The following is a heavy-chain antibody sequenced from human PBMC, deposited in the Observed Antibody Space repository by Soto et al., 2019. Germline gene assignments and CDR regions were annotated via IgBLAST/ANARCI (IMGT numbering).Heavy chain of an antibody. CDR3: ARDQGVMLWFGELLSPDY. Sequence: QVQLVESGGGVVQPGRSLRLSCAASGFTFSSYGMHWVRQAPGKGLEWVAVIWYDGSNKYYADSVKGRFTISRDNSKNTLYLQMNSLGAEDTAVYYCARDQGVMLWFGELLSPDYWGQGTLVTVSS. J-gene: IGHJ4*02. CDR1: GFTFSSYG. V-gene: IGHV3-33*01. D-gene: IGHD3-10*01. CDR2: IWYDGSNK.